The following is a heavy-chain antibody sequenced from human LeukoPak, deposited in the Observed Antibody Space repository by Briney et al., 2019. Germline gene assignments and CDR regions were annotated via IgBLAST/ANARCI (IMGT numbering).Heavy chain of an antibody. V-gene: IGHV1-18*04. CDR3: ARGRLLLSDY. J-gene: IGHJ4*02. CDR1: GYTFTGYY. D-gene: IGHD2-21*02. CDR2: ISAYNGNT. Sequence: ASVKVSCKASGYTFTGYYMHWVRQAPGQGLEWMGWISAYNGNTNYAQKLQGRVTMTTDTSTSTAYMELRSLRSDDTAVYYCARGRLLLSDYWGQGTLVTVSS.